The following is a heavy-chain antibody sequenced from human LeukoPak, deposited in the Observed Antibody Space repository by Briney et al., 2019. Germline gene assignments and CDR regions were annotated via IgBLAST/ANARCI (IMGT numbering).Heavy chain of an antibody. D-gene: IGHD3-22*01. CDR3: AKDGPYYYDSSGYYFDY. CDR1: GSTFSSYA. CDR2: ISGSGGST. J-gene: IGHJ4*02. Sequence: GGSLRLSCAASGSTFSSYAMSWVRQAPGKGLEWVSAISGSGGSTYYADSVKGRFTISRDNSKNTLYLQMNSLRAEDTAVYYCAKDGPYYYDSSGYYFDYWGQGTLVTVSS. V-gene: IGHV3-23*01.